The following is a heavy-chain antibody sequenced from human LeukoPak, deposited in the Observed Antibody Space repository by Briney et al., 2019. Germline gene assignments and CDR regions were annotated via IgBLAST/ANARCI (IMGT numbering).Heavy chain of an antibody. CDR2: ISGSGGST. CDR1: GFTFSSYS. J-gene: IGHJ4*02. V-gene: IGHV3-23*01. D-gene: IGHD3-3*01. CDR3: AKKIFGVVIMAPYFDY. Sequence: GGSLRLSCAASGFTFSSYSMNWVRQAPGKGLEWVSAISGSGGSTYYADSVKGRFTISRDNSKNTLYLQMNSLRAEDTAVYYCAKKIFGVVIMAPYFDYWGQGTLVTVSS.